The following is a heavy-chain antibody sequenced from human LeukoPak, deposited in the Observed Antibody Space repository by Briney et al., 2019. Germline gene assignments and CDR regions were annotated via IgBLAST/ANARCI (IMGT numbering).Heavy chain of an antibody. Sequence: SETLSLTCAVYGGSFSGYYWSWIRQPPGKGLEWIGEINHSGSTNYNPSLKSRVTISVDTSKNQFSLKLSSVTAADTAVYYCARCSSGYYRYYYDSSGPFDYWGQGTLVTVSS. J-gene: IGHJ4*02. D-gene: IGHD3-22*01. CDR2: INHSGST. V-gene: IGHV4-34*01. CDR3: ARCSSGYYRYYYDSSGPFDY. CDR1: GGSFSGYY.